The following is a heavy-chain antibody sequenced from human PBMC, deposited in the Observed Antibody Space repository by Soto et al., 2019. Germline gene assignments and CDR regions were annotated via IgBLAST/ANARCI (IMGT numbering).Heavy chain of an antibody. CDR1: GYTFTGYY. Sequence: ASVKVSCKASGYTFTGYYMHWVRQAPGQGLEWMGWINPNSGGTNYAQKFQGWVTVTRDTSISTAYMELSRLRSDDTAVYYCARGSIESYDSSGYYLNWFDPWGQGTLVTVS. D-gene: IGHD3-22*01. J-gene: IGHJ5*02. CDR2: INPNSGGT. V-gene: IGHV1-2*04. CDR3: ARGSIESYDSSGYYLNWFDP.